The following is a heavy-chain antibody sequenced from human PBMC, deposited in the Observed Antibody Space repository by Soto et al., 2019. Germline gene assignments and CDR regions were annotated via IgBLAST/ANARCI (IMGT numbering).Heavy chain of an antibody. D-gene: IGHD3-22*01. CDR1: GYTFTGYY. J-gene: IGHJ6*02. Sequence: ASVKVSCKASGYTFTGYYMHWVRQAPGQGLEWMGWINPNSGGTNYAQKFQGWVTMTRDTSISTAYMELSRLRSDDTAVYYCARAYDRGYYYYGMDVSGQGTTVTVSS. CDR3: ARAYDRGYYYYGMDV. V-gene: IGHV1-2*04. CDR2: INPNSGGT.